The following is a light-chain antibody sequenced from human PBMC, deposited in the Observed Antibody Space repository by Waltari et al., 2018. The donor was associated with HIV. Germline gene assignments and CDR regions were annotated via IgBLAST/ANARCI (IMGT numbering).Light chain of an antibody. V-gene: IGLV2-8*01. J-gene: IGLJ3*02. CDR2: EVS. CDR1: RSDVGGYNY. Sequence: QSALTQPPSASGSPGQSVTLSCTGTRSDVGGYNYVSWYQQHPGKAPKLMIFEVSKRPSGFPDRFSGSKSGNTASLTVSGLQAEDEADYYCSSFAGTNNLVFGGGTKLTVL. CDR3: SSFAGTNNLV.